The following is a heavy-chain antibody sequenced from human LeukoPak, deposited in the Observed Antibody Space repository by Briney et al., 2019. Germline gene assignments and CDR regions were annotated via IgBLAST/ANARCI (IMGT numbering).Heavy chain of an antibody. D-gene: IGHD5-24*01. CDR2: IYYSGST. CDR1: GGSISSGGYY. Sequence: SQTLSLTCTVSGGSISSGGYYWSWIRQHPGKGLEWNGYIYYSGSTYYNPSLKSRVTISVDTSKNQFSLKLSSVTAADTAVYYCARVATIADYYYYYMDVWGKGTTVTVSS. CDR3: ARVATIADYYYYYMDV. V-gene: IGHV4-31*03. J-gene: IGHJ6*03.